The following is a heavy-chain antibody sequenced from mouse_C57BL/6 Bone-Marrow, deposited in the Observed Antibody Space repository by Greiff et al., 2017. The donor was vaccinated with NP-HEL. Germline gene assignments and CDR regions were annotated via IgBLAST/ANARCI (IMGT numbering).Heavy chain of an antibody. CDR1: GYSITSGYY. CDR3: ARGRWLLRYFFAY. V-gene: IGHV3-6*01. Sequence: DVKLQESGPGLVKPSQSLSLTCSVTGYSITSGYYWNWIRQFPGNKLEWMGYISYDGSNNYNTSLKNRISITRDTSKNQFFLKLNSVTTEDTATYYCARGRWLLRYFFAYWGQGTLVTVSA. CDR2: ISYDGSN. D-gene: IGHD2-3*01. J-gene: IGHJ3*01.